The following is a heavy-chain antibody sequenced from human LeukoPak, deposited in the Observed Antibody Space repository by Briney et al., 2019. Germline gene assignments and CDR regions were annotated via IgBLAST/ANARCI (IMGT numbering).Heavy chain of an antibody. CDR3: ARDDYGDYAGFDY. CDR1: GFTFSSYS. J-gene: IGHJ4*02. Sequence: GGSLRLSCAASGFTFSSYSMNWVRQAPGKGLEWVSSISSSSSYIYYADSVKGRFTISRDNAKNSLYLQMNSLRAEDTAVCYCARDDYGDYAGFDYWGQGTLVTVSS. V-gene: IGHV3-21*01. D-gene: IGHD4-17*01. CDR2: ISSSSSYI.